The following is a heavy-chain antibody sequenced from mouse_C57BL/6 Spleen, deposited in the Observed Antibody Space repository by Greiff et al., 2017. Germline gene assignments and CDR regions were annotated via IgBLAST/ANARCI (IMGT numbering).Heavy chain of an antibody. Sequence: QVHVKQSGAELVRPGTSVKVSCKASGYAFTNYLIEWVKQRPGQGLEWIGVINPGSGGTNYNEKFKGKATLTADKSSSTAYMQLSSLTSEDSAVYFCARGSTKGYAMDYWGQGTSVTVSS. CDR3: ARGSTKGYAMDY. V-gene: IGHV1-54*01. CDR2: INPGSGGT. D-gene: IGHD1-3*01. J-gene: IGHJ4*01. CDR1: GYAFTNYL.